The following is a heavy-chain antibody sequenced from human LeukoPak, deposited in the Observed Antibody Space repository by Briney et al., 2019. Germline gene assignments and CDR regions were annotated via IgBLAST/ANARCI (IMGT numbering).Heavy chain of an antibody. D-gene: IGHD3-10*01. CDR3: ARHRKDYYGSGSYYWFDP. V-gene: IGHV1-8*01. CDR1: GYTFTSYD. Sequence: GASVKVSCKAFGYTFTSYDINWVRQATGQGLEWMGWMNPNSGNTGYAQKFQGRVTMTRNTSISTAYMELSSLRSEDTAVYYCARHRKDYYGSGSYYWFDPWGQGTLVTVSS. CDR2: MNPNSGNT. J-gene: IGHJ5*02.